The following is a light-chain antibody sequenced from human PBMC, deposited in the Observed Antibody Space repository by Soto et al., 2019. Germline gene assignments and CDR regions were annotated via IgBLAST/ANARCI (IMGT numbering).Light chain of an antibody. CDR1: TGAVTRGHY. Sequence: QAVVTQDPSLTVSPGGTVTLTCGSSTGAVTRGHYPYWFQQKPGQAPRALIYDTSNRHSWTPARFSGSLLGGKAALTLAGAQPDDEADYYCLLTYSPPLVVFGGGTKLTVL. V-gene: IGLV7-46*01. CDR2: DTS. J-gene: IGLJ2*01. CDR3: LLTYSPPLVV.